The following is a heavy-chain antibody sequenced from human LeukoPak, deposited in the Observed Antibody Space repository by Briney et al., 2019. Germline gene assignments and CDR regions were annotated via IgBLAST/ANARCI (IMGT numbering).Heavy chain of an antibody. CDR3: GRSHDSSVYYFDY. V-gene: IGHV3-48*04. J-gene: IGHJ4*02. D-gene: IGHD3-22*01. CDR2: SNSSSSNI. CDR1: GFTFSSYS. Sequence: GGSLRLSCAASGFTFSSYSMNWVRQAPGKGLEWVSNSNSSSSNISYEDSVKGRFTISRDNAKNSLYLQMIRLRAEATAVYCCGRSHDSSVYYFDYWGQGTLVTVSS.